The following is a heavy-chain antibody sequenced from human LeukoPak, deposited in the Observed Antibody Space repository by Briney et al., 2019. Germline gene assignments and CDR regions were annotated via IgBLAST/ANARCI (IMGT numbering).Heavy chain of an antibody. V-gene: IGHV3-30*02. D-gene: IGHD2-2*01. CDR1: GFTFSSYG. Sequence: GGSLRLSCAASGFTFSSYGMHWVRQAPGKGLEWVSFIRYDGNNKYYEDSVKGRFTISRDNSKNTLYLQMNSLRAEDTAVYYCAKDRGVYCSSTSCYLPHDYWGQGTLVTVSS. CDR3: AKDRGVYCSSTSCYLPHDY. J-gene: IGHJ4*02. CDR2: IRYDGNNK.